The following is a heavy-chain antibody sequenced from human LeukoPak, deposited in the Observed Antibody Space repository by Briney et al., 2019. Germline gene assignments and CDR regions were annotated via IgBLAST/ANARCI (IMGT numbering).Heavy chain of an antibody. D-gene: IGHD3-10*01. V-gene: IGHV3-21*01. J-gene: IGHJ6*02. CDR2: ISSSSSYI. CDR3: ARGFGELSEGYGMDV. CDR1: GFTFSSYS. Sequence: GGSLRLPCAASGFTFSSYSMNWVRQAPGKGPEWVSCISSSSSYIYYAESVKGRFTISRDNAKNSLYLQMNSLRAEDTAVYYCARGFGELSEGYGMDVWGQGTTVTVSS.